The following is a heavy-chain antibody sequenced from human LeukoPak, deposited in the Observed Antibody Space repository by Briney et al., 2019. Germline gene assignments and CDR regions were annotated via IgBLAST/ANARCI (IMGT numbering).Heavy chain of an antibody. CDR1: GDSINSHH. J-gene: IGHJ6*03. CDR3: ARVQDPDYYYYYYMDV. CDR2: MYYSGST. Sequence: SETLSLTCTVSGDSINSHHWNWIRQPPGKGLEWIGYMYYSGSTMYNRSLKSRVAISIDTSKNQFSLKLSSVTAADTAVYYCARVQDPDYYYYYYMDVWGKGTTVTVSS. V-gene: IGHV4-59*11.